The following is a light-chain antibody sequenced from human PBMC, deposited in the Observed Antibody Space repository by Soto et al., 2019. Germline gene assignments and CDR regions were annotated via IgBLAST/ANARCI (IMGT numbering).Light chain of an antibody. CDR1: TGAVTNGHY. J-gene: IGLJ1*01. V-gene: IGLV7-46*01. CDR2: DTT. CDR3: LLSYNGPYV. Sequence: VVTQEPSLTVSPGGTVTLTCGSSTGAVTNGHYPYWFQQKPGQAPRTLTYDTTNRHSWTPARFSGSLLGGKAALTLSGAQPEDEAEYYCLLSYNGPYVFGTGTKVTVL.